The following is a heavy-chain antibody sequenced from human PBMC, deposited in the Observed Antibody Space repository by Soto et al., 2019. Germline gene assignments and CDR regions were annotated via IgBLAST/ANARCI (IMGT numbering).Heavy chain of an antibody. D-gene: IGHD2-15*01. J-gene: IGHJ4*02. Sequence: QVQLVGSGGGVVQPGKSLRLSCAASGFRFSCTGMHWVRQAPGKGLEWLAVISYDGSNKFHADSVKGRFTISRDNSMNTLFRQLNSLRPEDTAVYYCARGAVAGIAYYLDYWGQGTLVTVSS. V-gene: IGHV3-30*03. CDR2: ISYDGSNK. CDR3: ARGAVAGIAYYLDY. CDR1: GFRFSCTG.